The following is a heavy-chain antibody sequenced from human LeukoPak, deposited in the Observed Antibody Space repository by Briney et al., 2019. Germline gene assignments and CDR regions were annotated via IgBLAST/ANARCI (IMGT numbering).Heavy chain of an antibody. D-gene: IGHD4-11*01. CDR3: AGKSTVTPGAHDWFFNL. V-gene: IGHV4-4*07. CDR1: GGSISSYY. Sequence: SETLSRNXTVSGGSISSYYCSWLRQTAGNGVELIGRIYTSGSANYNPSLKSRVTMSVDTSKNQFSLKLTSVTAADTAVYYCAGKSTVTPGAHDWFFNLWGRGTLVTVSS. CDR2: IYTSGSA. J-gene: IGHJ2*01.